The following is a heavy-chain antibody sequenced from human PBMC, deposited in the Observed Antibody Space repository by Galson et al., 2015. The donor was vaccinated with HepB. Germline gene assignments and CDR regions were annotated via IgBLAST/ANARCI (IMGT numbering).Heavy chain of an antibody. CDR3: ARTPEGYTSCRFDY. D-gene: IGHD6-19*01. J-gene: IGHJ4*02. CDR2: IDWDDDK. CDR1: GFSLSTSGMC. Sequence: PALVKPTQTLTMTCTFSGFSLSTSGMCVSWIRQPPGKALEWLALIDWDDDKYYSTSLKTRLTISKDSSKNQVVLTMTNMDPVDTATYYCARTPEGYTSCRFDYWGQGTLVTVSS. V-gene: IGHV2-70*01.